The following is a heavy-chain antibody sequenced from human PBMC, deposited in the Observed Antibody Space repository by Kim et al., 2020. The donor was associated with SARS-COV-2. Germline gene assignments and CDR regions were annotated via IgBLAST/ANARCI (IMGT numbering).Heavy chain of an antibody. CDR2: IDPSDSYT. Sequence: GESLKISCKGSGYSFTSYWISWVRQMPGKGLEWMGRIDPSDSYTNYSPSFQGHVTISADKSSSTAYLQWSSLKASDTAMYYCASSIRWLQFNVGLGYYGMDVWGQGTTVTVSS. J-gene: IGHJ6*02. CDR3: ASSIRWLQFNVGLGYYGMDV. D-gene: IGHD5-12*01. V-gene: IGHV5-10-1*01. CDR1: GYSFTSYW.